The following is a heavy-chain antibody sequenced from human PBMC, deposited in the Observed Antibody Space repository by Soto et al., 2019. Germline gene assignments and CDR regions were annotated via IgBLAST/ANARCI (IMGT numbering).Heavy chain of an antibody. V-gene: IGHV5-51*01. D-gene: IGHD6-19*01. J-gene: IGHJ4*02. CDR2: IYPGDSDT. CDR1: GYSFTSYW. Sequence: GESLKISCKSSGYSFTSYWIGWVRQMPGKGLEWMGIIYPGDSDTRYSPSFQGQVTISADKSISTAYLQWSSLKASDTAMYYCARAPQWLVFYFDYWGQGTLVTVSS. CDR3: ARAPQWLVFYFDY.